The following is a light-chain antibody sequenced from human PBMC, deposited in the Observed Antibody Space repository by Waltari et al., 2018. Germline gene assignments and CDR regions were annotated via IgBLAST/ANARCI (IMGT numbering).Light chain of an antibody. J-gene: IGKJ3*01. V-gene: IGKV3-11*01. Sequence: EIVLTQSPATLSVSPGERATLSCRASESVFGYLAWYQQKPGQAPRLLIFDTFKRATGIPARFSGSGYGTDFTLTINSLETEDFALYYCQQYYSTIFTFGPGTKVDIK. CDR1: ESVFGY. CDR2: DTF. CDR3: QQYYSTIFT.